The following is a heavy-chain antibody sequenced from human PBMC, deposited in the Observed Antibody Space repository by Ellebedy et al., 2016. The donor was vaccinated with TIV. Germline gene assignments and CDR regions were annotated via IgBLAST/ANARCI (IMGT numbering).Heavy chain of an antibody. J-gene: IGHJ4*02. D-gene: IGHD1-26*01. CDR1: GGTFSNYA. CDR3: ARWGGSSGRFQGPYDF. V-gene: IGHV1-69*04. Sequence: AASVKVSCKASGGTFSNYAFNWVRQAPGQGLEWMGRIIPILGVEDYAQNFQGRVTFTADKYTNTAYMELSSLRSEETAVYYCARWGGSSGRFQGPYDFWGQGTLVAVSS. CDR2: IIPILGVE.